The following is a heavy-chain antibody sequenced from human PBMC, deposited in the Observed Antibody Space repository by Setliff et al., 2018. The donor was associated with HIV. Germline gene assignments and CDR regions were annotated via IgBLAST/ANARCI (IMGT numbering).Heavy chain of an antibody. CDR1: GFTFSSYG. CDR2: SRNKANSYTT. D-gene: IGHD3-3*01. CDR3: ARGGFGVVIIERLGVDY. J-gene: IGHJ4*02. Sequence: GGSLRLSCAASGFTFSSYGMHWVRQAPGKGLEWVGRSRNKANSYTTEYADSVKGRFTISRDNSKNTLYLQMNSLRAEDTAVYYCARGGFGVVIIERLGVDYWGQGTKVTVSS. V-gene: IGHV3-72*01.